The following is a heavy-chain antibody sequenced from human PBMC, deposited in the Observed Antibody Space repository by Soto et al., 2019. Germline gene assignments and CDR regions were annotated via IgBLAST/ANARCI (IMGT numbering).Heavy chain of an antibody. J-gene: IGHJ4*02. D-gene: IGHD6-13*01. V-gene: IGHV4-34*01. CDR1: GGSFSDYY. CDR3: ARHLWGSSSWYIDD. Sequence: SETLSLTCAVYGGSFSDYYWSWIRQPPGKGLEWIGEINHSGSTNYNPSLKSRVTISVDTSKNQFSLKLSSVTAADTAVYYCARHLWGSSSWYIDDWGQGTLVTVSS. CDR2: INHSGST.